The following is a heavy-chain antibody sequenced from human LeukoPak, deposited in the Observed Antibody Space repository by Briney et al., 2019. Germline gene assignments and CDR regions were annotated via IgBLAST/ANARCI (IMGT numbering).Heavy chain of an antibody. D-gene: IGHD6-6*01. J-gene: IGHJ4*02. V-gene: IGHV4-59*11. CDR2: IYDTGNT. Sequence: ETLSLTCTVSGDSMNGLSWSWIRQSPGKGLEWIAYIYDTGNTNTSPSLKSRVTLSVDTSKKQFSLRLSSVTAADTAVYYCARGVRVGFSSYYFDYWGQGALVTVSS. CDR1: GDSMNGLS. CDR3: ARGVRVGFSSYYFDY.